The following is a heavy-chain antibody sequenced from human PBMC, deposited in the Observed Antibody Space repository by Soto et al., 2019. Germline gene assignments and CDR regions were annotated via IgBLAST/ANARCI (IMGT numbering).Heavy chain of an antibody. V-gene: IGHV5-10-1*01. Sequence: RGESLKISCKGSGYSFTSYWISGVRQMPGPGLEWMGRIDPSDSYTNYSPSFPGHVTLSADKSLSTAYLQWSSLKASDTAMYYCARMPQYNWNVWFDPWGQGTLVTV. J-gene: IGHJ5*02. D-gene: IGHD1-1*01. CDR3: ARMPQYNWNVWFDP. CDR2: IDPSDSYT. CDR1: GYSFTSYW.